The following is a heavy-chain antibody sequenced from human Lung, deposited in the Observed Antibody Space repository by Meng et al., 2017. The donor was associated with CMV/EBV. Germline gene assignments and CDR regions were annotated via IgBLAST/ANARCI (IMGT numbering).Heavy chain of an antibody. CDR1: GFTFSNAR. Sequence: ESLKISXAASGFTFSNARMSWVRQAPGKGLEWVGRFKGTTDGGTTDYAAPVKGRFSISRDDSKKTLHLQMNSLKTEDTAVYFCLYYYDSSGYVDYWGQGTRVTGSS. V-gene: IGHV3-15*01. CDR3: LYYYDSSGYVDY. CDR2: FKGTTDGGTT. J-gene: IGHJ4*02. D-gene: IGHD3-22*01.